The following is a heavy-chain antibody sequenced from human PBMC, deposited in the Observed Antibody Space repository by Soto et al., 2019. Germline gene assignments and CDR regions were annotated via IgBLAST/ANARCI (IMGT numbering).Heavy chain of an antibody. Sequence: QVRLQESGPGLVEPSGTLSLTCAVSGDSVSSSSCWSWVRQAPGKGLEWIGEIYHSGTFNYNPSLSSRVSVSVDKTGNQLSMNLKDVTAADTAVYYGVRSVPAATWQYSGMDVWGQGTTVTVSS. CDR1: GDSVSSSSC. CDR3: VRSVPAATWQYSGMDV. V-gene: IGHV4-4*02. J-gene: IGHJ6*02. D-gene: IGHD2-15*01. CDR2: IYHSGTF.